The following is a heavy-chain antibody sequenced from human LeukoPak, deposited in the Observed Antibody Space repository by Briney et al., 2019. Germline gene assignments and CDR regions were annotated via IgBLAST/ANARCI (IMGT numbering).Heavy chain of an antibody. V-gene: IGHV3-48*03. D-gene: IGHD6-13*01. CDR2: ISSSGKTI. CDR3: ATTSIAAAVPGCFDY. Sequence: GGSLRLSCEASGFTFSSYEMNWVRQAPGKGLEWVSCISSSGKTIYYADSTKGRFTVSRDNAKNSLYLQMNSLRAEDTPVYYCATTSIAAAVPGCFDYWGQGTLVTVFS. J-gene: IGHJ4*02. CDR1: GFTFSSYE.